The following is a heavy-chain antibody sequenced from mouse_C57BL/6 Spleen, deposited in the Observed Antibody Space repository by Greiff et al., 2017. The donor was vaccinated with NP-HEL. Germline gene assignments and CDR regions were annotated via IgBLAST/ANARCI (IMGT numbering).Heavy chain of an antibody. Sequence: QVQLQQSGAELVKPGASVEMSCKASGYTFTSYWITWVKQRPGQGLEWIGDIYPGSGSTNYNEKFKSKATLTVDTSSSTAYMQRSSLTSEDSAVYYCAREGYARGFDYWGQGTTLTVSS. CDR2: IYPGSGST. D-gene: IGHD2-2*01. V-gene: IGHV1-55*01. CDR3: AREGYARGFDY. J-gene: IGHJ2*01. CDR1: GYTFTSYW.